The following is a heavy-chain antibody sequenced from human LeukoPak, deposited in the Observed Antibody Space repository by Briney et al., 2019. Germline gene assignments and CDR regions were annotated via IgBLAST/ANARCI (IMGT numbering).Heavy chain of an antibody. D-gene: IGHD2-15*01. CDR2: TSAYNDHT. CDR3: ARDLGYCSGSTCYRNWFDP. Sequence: GESLKISCKGSGYSFTSSGISWVRQAPGQGLEWMGWTSAYNDHTNYAQKFQGRVTMTTDTSTSTAYMELRGLRSDGTGVYYCARDLGYCSGSTCYRNWFDPWGQGTLVTVSS. CDR1: GYSFTSSG. V-gene: IGHV1-18*01. J-gene: IGHJ5*02.